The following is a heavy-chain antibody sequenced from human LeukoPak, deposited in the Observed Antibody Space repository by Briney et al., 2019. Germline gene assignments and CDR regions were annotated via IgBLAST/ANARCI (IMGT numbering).Heavy chain of an antibody. V-gene: IGHV3-7*03. CDR3: AKLVSQWLVAAFDI. CDR1: GFTFSSYW. J-gene: IGHJ3*02. CDR2: IKQDGSEK. D-gene: IGHD6-19*01. Sequence: PGGSLRLSCAASGFTFSSYWMSWVRQAPGKGLEWVANIKQDGSEKYYVDSVKGRFTISRDNAKNSLYLQMNSLRAEDTALYYCAKLVSQWLVAAFDIWGQGTMVTVSS.